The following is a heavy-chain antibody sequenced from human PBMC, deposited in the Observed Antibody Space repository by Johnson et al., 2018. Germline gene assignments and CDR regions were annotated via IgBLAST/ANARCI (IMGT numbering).Heavy chain of an antibody. D-gene: IGHD2-21*02. V-gene: IGHV3-30-3*01. Sequence: QVQLVESGGGVVQPGRSLRLSCAASGFTFSSYAMHWVRQAPGKGLEWVAVISYDGSNKYYADSVKGRFTLSRDTSKNTLYLQMNSLRAEDTAVYYCASALAYCGGDCFSAFDIWGQGTMVTVSS. CDR1: GFTFSSYA. CDR3: ASALAYCGGDCFSAFDI. CDR2: ISYDGSNK. J-gene: IGHJ3*02.